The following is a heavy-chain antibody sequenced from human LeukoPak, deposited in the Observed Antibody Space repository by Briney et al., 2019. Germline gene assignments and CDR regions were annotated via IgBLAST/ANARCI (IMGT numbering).Heavy chain of an antibody. D-gene: IGHD3-3*01. J-gene: IGHJ5*02. Sequence: GGPLRLSCAASGFTFSSYAMSWVRQAPGKGLEWVSAISGSGGSTYYADSVKGRFTISRDNSKNTLYLQMNSLRAEDTAVYYCAKDCGTIFGVVTINWFDPWGQGTLVTVSS. CDR2: ISGSGGST. CDR1: GFTFSSYA. V-gene: IGHV3-23*01. CDR3: AKDCGTIFGVVTINWFDP.